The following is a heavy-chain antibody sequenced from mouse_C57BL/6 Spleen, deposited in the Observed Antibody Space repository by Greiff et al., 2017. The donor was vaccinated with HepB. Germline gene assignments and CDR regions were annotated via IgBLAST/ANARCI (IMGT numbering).Heavy chain of an antibody. CDR2: IYPGSGST. CDR3: ARSHYGSSWYFDV. D-gene: IGHD1-1*01. V-gene: IGHV1-55*01. Sequence: VQLHQPGAELVKPGASVKMSCKASGYTFTSYWLTWVKQRPGQGLEWIGDIYPGSGSTNYNEKFKSKATLTVDTSSSTAYMQLSSLTSEDSAVYYCARSHYGSSWYFDVWGTGTTVTVSS. J-gene: IGHJ1*03. CDR1: GYTFTSYW.